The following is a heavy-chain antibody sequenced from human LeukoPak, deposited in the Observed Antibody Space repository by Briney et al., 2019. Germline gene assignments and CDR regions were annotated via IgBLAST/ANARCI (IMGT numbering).Heavy chain of an antibody. CDR1: GFTFSSYG. CDR3: AKALGGYALDY. CDR2: ISYDGSTK. Sequence: PGGPLRLSCAASGFTFSSYGMHWVRQAPGKGLEWVAVISYDGSTKYYADSVKGRFTISRDNSKNTLYLQMNSLRAEDTAVYYCAKALGGYALDYWGQGTLVTVSS. D-gene: IGHD3-16*01. J-gene: IGHJ4*02. V-gene: IGHV3-30*18.